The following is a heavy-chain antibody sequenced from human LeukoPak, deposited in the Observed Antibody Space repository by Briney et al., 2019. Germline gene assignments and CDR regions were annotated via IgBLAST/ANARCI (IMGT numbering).Heavy chain of an antibody. Sequence: GGSLRLSCVASGFTLSSYWMTWVRQAPGKGLEWVSAISGSGGSTYYADSVKGRFTISRDNSKNTLYLQMNSLRAEDTAVYYCAKHDYVWGSYRTLDYWGQGTLVTVSS. CDR2: ISGSGGST. CDR3: AKHDYVWGSYRTLDY. V-gene: IGHV3-23*01. D-gene: IGHD3-16*02. J-gene: IGHJ4*02. CDR1: GFTLSSYW.